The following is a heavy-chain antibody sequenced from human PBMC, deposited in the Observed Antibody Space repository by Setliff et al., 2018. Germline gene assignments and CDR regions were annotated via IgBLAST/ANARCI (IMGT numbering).Heavy chain of an antibody. CDR2: MFHSGST. D-gene: IGHD2-15*01. CDR3: ARHEVVAGLEYFQH. Sequence: PSETLSLTCAVSGSSISRGNYWGWIRQPPGKGLEWIGSMFHSGSTYYNPSLKSRVTVSIDTSNNQFSLKLTSVTAADTAVYYCARHEVVAGLEYFQHWGQGTLVTVSS. J-gene: IGHJ1*01. CDR1: GSSISRGNY. V-gene: IGHV4-38-2*01.